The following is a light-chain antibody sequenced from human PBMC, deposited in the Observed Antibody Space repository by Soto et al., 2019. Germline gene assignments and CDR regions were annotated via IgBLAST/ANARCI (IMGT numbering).Light chain of an antibody. V-gene: IGKV3-11*01. Sequence: EIVLTQSPATLSLSPGERATLSCRASQSVSSYLAWYQQKPGQAPRLLIYDASNRATDIPARFSGSWSGTDFTLTISSLEPEDFSVYYCQQRSNWPPEYTFCQGTKLEIK. CDR3: QQRSNWPPEYT. J-gene: IGKJ2*01. CDR2: DAS. CDR1: QSVSSY.